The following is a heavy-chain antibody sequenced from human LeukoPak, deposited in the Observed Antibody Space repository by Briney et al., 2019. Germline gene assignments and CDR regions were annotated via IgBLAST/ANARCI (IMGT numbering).Heavy chain of an antibody. V-gene: IGHV3-7*05. CDR1: GFTFSGYW. J-gene: IGHJ5*02. CDR2: IKQDGSEN. CDR3: ARVKGQWPRVGFYP. Sequence: GGSLRLSCAASGFTFSGYWMSWVRQAPGKGLEWVANIKQDGSENYYVDSVKGRFTIPRDNAKNSVYLQMNSLRAEDTAVYYCARVKGQWPRVGFYPWGQGTLVTVSS. D-gene: IGHD6-19*01.